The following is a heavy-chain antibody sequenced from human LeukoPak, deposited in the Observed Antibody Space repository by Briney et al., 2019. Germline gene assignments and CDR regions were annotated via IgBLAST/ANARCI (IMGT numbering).Heavy chain of an antibody. D-gene: IGHD3-22*01. V-gene: IGHV3-23*01. Sequence: GGSLRLSCAASGFTFTTYAMTWVRQAPGKGLEWVSGISGYSETTYYADSVKGRFTISRDNSKNTLFLQMNSLRAEHTAVYYCAKVRSSAYYPNDMDVWGKGTKVTV. CDR2: ISGYSETT. CDR1: GFTFTTYA. J-gene: IGHJ6*03. CDR3: AKVRSSAYYPNDMDV.